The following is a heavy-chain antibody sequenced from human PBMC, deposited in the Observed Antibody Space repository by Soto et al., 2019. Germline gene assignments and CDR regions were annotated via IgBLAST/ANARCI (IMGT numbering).Heavy chain of an antibody. J-gene: IGHJ4*02. CDR1: GFTFTSSA. Sequence: GASVKVSCKASGFTFTSSAVQWVRQARGQRLEWIGWIVVGSGNTNYAQKFQERVTITRDMSTSTAYMELSSLRSEDAAVYYCAALWAYCSSTSCYKGIEFDYWGQGTLVTV. CDR3: AALWAYCSSTSCYKGIEFDY. CDR2: IVVGSGNT. D-gene: IGHD2-2*01. V-gene: IGHV1-58*01.